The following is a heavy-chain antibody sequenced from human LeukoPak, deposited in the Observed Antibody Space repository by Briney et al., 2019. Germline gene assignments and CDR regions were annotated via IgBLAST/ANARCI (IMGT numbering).Heavy chain of an antibody. J-gene: IGHJ4*02. D-gene: IGHD3-22*01. CDR3: ARVQIDSSGYSHSGSDY. CDR1: GFTVSSNY. CDR2: IYSGGST. V-gene: IGHV3-53*01. Sequence: GGSLRLSCAASGFTVSSNYMSWVRQAPGKGLEWVSVIYSGGSTYYADSVKGRFTISRDNSKNTLYLQMNSLRAEDTAVYYCARVQIDSSGYSHSGSDYWGQGTLVTVSS.